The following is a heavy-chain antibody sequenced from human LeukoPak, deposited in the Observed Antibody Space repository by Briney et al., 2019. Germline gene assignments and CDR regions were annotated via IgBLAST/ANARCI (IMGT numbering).Heavy chain of an antibody. V-gene: IGHV4-59*01. Sequence: PSETLSLTCTVSGGSISNSYWSWIRQPPGKGLEWIGYIYYTGSPNYNPSLKSRVTMSVDTSKNQFSLKLSSVTAADTAVYYCARMGFNWNYVIDNWGQGTLVTVSS. CDR3: ARMGFNWNYVIDN. J-gene: IGHJ4*02. CDR1: GGSISNSY. CDR2: IYYTGSP. D-gene: IGHD1-7*01.